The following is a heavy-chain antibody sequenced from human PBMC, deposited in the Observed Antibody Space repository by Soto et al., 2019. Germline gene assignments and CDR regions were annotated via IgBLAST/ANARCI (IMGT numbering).Heavy chain of an antibody. J-gene: IGHJ6*02. CDR3: AREYKAYCGRDCSPWDPNYYYYGMDV. CDR2: IIPIFGTA. CDR1: GGTFSSYA. V-gene: IGHV1-69*01. Sequence: QVQLVQSGAEVKKPGSSVKVSCKASGGTFSSYAISWVRQAPGQGLEWMGGIIPIFGTANYAQKFQGRVTITADESTSTAYMELSSLRSEDTAVYYCAREYKAYCGRDCSPWDPNYYYYGMDVWGQGTTVTVSS. D-gene: IGHD2-21*02.